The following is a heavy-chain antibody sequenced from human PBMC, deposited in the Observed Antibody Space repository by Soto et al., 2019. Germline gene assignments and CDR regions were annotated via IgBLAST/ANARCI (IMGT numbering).Heavy chain of an antibody. CDR3: ARDQVVGATHDAFDI. V-gene: IGHV3-33*01. Sequence: LRLSCAASGFTFSSYGMHWVRQAPGKGLEWVAVIWYDGSNKYYADSVKGRFTISRDNSKNTLYLQMNSLRAEDTAVYYCARDQVVGATHDAFDIWGQGTMVTVSS. J-gene: IGHJ3*02. D-gene: IGHD1-26*01. CDR2: IWYDGSNK. CDR1: GFTFSSYG.